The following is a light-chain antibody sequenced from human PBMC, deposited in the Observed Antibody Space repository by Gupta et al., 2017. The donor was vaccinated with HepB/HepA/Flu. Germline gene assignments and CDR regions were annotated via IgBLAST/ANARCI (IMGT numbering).Light chain of an antibody. J-gene: IGKJ2*04. CDR2: GAS. CDR1: QSVSSN. Sequence: EIVLTQSPATLSVSPGERATLSCRASQSVSSNLAWYQQKPGQAPRLLIYGASTRATGIPARFRGSGSGTEFTRIISSLQSEDFAVYYWKQYNNGYRCSFGWGTKLEIK. CDR3: KQYNNGYRCS. V-gene: IGKV3-15*01.